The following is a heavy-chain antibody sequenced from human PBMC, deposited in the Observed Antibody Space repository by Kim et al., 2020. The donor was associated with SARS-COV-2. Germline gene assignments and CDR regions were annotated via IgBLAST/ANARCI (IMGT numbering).Heavy chain of an antibody. CDR1: GYTFTSYD. Sequence: ASVKVSCKASGYTFTSYDINWVRQATGQGLEWMGWMNPNSGNTGYAQKFQGRVTMTRNTSISTAYMELSSLRSEDTAVYYCASPSYSSSWSPDYYYGMDVWGQGTTVTVSS. CDR2: MNPNSGNT. D-gene: IGHD6-13*01. CDR3: ASPSYSSSWSPDYYYGMDV. J-gene: IGHJ6*02. V-gene: IGHV1-8*01.